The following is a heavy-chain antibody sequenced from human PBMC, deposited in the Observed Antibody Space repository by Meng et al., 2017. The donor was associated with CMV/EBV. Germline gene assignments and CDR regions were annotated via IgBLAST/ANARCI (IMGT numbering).Heavy chain of an antibody. D-gene: IGHD4-17*01. J-gene: IGHJ6*02. CDR2: ISSSSSYI. Sequence: GESPKTPRAAPGFTFRSYSMNRVRQAPGKGLEGVSSISSSSSYIYHADSVKGRLTISRDNAKTSLYLQMNSLRAEDTAVYYCARDSRSYYGDYYYYGMDVWGQGTTVTVSS. CDR1: GFTFRSYS. CDR3: ARDSRSYYGDYYYYGMDV. V-gene: IGHV3-21*01.